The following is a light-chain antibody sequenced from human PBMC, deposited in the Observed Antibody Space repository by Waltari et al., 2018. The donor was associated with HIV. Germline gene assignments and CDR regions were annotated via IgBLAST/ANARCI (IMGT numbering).Light chain of an antibody. J-gene: IGKJ2*03. CDR3: EQFRNIPNS. CDR2: WAT. CDR1: QSVLYSSNNKNP. Sequence: IVLTPSPDSLAVSLGERATLNYQSSQSVLYSSNNKNPLAWYQQKPGQPPTLRIYWATTREAGVLDRFSGCGSGTDFSLTIRGLQAEVVAVYYCEQFRNIPNSFGQGTKLEI. V-gene: IGKV4-1*01.